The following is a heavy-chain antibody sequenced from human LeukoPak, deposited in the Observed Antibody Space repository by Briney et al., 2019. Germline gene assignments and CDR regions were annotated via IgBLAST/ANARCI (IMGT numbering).Heavy chain of an antibody. J-gene: IGHJ6*03. V-gene: IGHV3-64*01. CDR2: ISSNGGST. CDR1: GFTFSSYA. Sequence: GGSLRLSCAASGFTFSSYAMHWVRQAPGKGLEYVSAISSNGGSTYYANSVKGRFTISRDNSKNTLYLQMASLRAEDMAVYHCARDYGDYVGYYYYYMDVWGKGTTVTVSS. D-gene: IGHD4-17*01. CDR3: ARDYGDYVGYYYYYMDV.